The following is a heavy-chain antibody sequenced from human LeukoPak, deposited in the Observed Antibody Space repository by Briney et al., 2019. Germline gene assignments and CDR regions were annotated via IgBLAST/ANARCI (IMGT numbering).Heavy chain of an antibody. J-gene: IGHJ4*02. D-gene: IGHD2-2*01. Sequence: GGSLRLSCAASGFTFSNYGMSWVRQAPGKGLEWVSAISGSGGSTYYADSVKGRFTISRDNSKNTLYLQMNSLRAEDTAVYYCAKDIIGYCSSTSCYAKDHWGQGTLVTVSS. V-gene: IGHV3-23*01. CDR2: ISGSGGST. CDR1: GFTFSNYG. CDR3: AKDIIGYCSSTSCYAKDH.